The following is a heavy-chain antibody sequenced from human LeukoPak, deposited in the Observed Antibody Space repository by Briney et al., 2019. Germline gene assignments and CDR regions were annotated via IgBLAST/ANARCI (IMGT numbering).Heavy chain of an antibody. Sequence: ASVTVSCKASGYSFTDYSIHWVRQAPGQGLEWMGWINPNSGGTDYSQRFQGRVTMTRDTSTSTAYMELSSLRSEDTAVYYCARDVFGLDYWGQGTLVTVSS. CDR2: INPNSGGT. V-gene: IGHV1-2*02. CDR3: ARDVFGLDY. J-gene: IGHJ4*02. CDR1: GYSFTDYS. D-gene: IGHD3-10*01.